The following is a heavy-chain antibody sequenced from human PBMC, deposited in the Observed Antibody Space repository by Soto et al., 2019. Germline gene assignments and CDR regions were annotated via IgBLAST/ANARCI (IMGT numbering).Heavy chain of an antibody. CDR3: ARGRHGGAAD. D-gene: IGHD4-17*01. CDR2: INPSGST. V-gene: IGHV4-34*01. Sequence: QVQLQLWGAGLLKPSETLSLTCAVYGGSFSGYYWSWIRQPPGKGLEWIGEINPSGSTNYTPSLTSRVSISVDTSKNQFSLKLSSVTAADTAVYYCARGRHGGAADWGQGTLVTVSS. J-gene: IGHJ4*02. CDR1: GGSFSGYY.